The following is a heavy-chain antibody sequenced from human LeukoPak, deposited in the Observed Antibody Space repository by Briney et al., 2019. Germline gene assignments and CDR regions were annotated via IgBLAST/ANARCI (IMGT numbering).Heavy chain of an antibody. CDR3: ARASTYYYGSGSYLTYYYYYMDV. V-gene: IGHV4-39*01. CDR2: IYYSGNT. J-gene: IGHJ6*03. CDR1: GVSISSSNSY. D-gene: IGHD3-10*01. Sequence: SETLSLTCTVSGVSISSSNSYWGWIRQPPGKGLEWIGSIYYSGNTYYNASLKSQVSISIDTSKNQFSLRLTSVTAADTAVYYCARASTYYYGSGSYLTYYYYYMDVWGKGTTVTVSS.